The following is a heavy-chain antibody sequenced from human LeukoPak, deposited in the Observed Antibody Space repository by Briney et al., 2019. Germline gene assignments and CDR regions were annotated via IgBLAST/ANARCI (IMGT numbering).Heavy chain of an antibody. CDR2: ISPSGTDI. Sequence: PGGSLRLSCAVSGFTFSDSYMTWLRQAPGKGLESLSYISPSGTDISYADSVKGRFTISRDNAKNPLYLQMNNLRADDTAVYYCTRDPRHLDYWGQGTLVTVSS. CDR3: TRDPRHLDY. CDR1: GFTFSDSY. J-gene: IGHJ4*02. V-gene: IGHV3-11*01.